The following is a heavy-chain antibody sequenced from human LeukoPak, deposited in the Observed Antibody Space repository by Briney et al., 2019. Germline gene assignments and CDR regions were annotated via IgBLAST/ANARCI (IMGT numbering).Heavy chain of an antibody. CDR1: EFTFSSYS. V-gene: IGHV3-21*01. D-gene: IGHD3-9*01. Sequence: PGGSLRLSCAASEFTFSSYSMTWVRQAPGKGLQWVASISSTTSYIFYADSVKGRFTISRDNANNSLYLQMNSLRAEDSAVYYCARGRDAGFVAITYYFESWGQGTLVTVSS. CDR2: ISSTTSYI. J-gene: IGHJ4*02. CDR3: ARGRDAGFVAITYYFES.